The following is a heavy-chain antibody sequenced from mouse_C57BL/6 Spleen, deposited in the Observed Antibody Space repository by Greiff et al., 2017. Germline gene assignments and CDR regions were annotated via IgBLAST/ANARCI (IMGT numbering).Heavy chain of an antibody. V-gene: IGHV1-82*01. CDR1: GYAFSSSW. CDR3: AYYGSSSYWYFDV. J-gene: IGHJ1*03. CDR2: IYPGDGDT. Sequence: VKLVESGPELVKPGASVKISCKASGYAFSSSWMNWVKQRPGKGLEWIGRIYPGDGDTNYNGKFKGKATLTADKSSSTAYMQLSSLTSEDSAVYFCAYYGSSSYWYFDVWGTGTTVTVSS. D-gene: IGHD1-1*01.